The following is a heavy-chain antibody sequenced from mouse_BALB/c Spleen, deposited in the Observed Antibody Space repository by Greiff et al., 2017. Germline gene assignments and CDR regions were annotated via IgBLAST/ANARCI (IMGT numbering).Heavy chain of an antibody. CDR1: GFTFSSYA. CDR3: ARLLSPSWFAY. J-gene: IGHJ3*01. CDR2: ISSGGST. Sequence: VQLKESGGGLVKPGGSLKLSCAASGFTFSSYAMSWVRQTPEKRLEWVASISSGGSTYYPDSVKGRFTISRDNARNILYLQMSSLRSEDTAMYYCARLLSPSWFAYWGQGTLVTVSA. V-gene: IGHV5-6-5*01.